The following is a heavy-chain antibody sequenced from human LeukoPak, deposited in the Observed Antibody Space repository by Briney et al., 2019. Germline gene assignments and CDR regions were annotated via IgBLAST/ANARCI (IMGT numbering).Heavy chain of an antibody. CDR3: ARDAQRGFDYSNSLEY. V-gene: IGHV3-33*01. Sequence: PGGSLRPPCAAPGFIFSHYGMHWVPQPPGKGLEWVAVIWSDASNRFYAGSVKGRFTISRDNSQNTLFLQMNSLRAEDTAMYYCARDAQRGFDYSNSLEYWGHGTLVTVSS. D-gene: IGHD4-11*01. CDR2: IWSDASNR. J-gene: IGHJ4*01. CDR1: GFIFSHYG.